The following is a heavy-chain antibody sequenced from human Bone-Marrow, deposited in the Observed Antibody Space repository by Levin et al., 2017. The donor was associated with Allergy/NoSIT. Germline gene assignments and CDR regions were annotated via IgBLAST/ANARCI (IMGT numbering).Heavy chain of an antibody. CDR1: GFTFRKYS. D-gene: IGHD1-26*01. CDR2: IWYDGSNK. Sequence: PGGSLRLSCAASGFTFRKYSMHWVRQAPGKGLEWVAFIWYDGSNKNYPDSVQGRFTISRDNSKNMLYLQMDSLRLEDTAVYYWARDAYGRNELGGGLDYWGQGTPVTVSS. V-gene: IGHV3-33*01. CDR3: ARDAYGRNELGGGLDY. J-gene: IGHJ4*02.